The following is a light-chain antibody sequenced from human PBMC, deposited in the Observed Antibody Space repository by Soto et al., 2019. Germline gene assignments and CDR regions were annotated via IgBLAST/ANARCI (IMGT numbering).Light chain of an antibody. J-gene: IGLJ3*02. CDR1: SSDVGAYKY. Sequence: QSALTQPPSASGSPGQSVTISCTGTSSDVGAYKYVSWYQQYPGKAPNLMIYEVTKRPSGVHDRFSGSKSGNTASLTVSGLQAEDEADYYCTSYVGNDIWVFGGGTKLTVL. V-gene: IGLV2-8*01. CDR3: TSYVGNDIWV. CDR2: EVT.